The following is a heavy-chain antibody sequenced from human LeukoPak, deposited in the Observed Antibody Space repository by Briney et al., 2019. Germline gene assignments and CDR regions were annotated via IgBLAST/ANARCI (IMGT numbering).Heavy chain of an antibody. Sequence: PGRSLRLSCSASGFTFDDYAMHWVRQAPGQGLEWVSGITWNTYSIAYVASVKGRFTISRDNAKNSLYLQMDSRREEDTAVYDCAEDSRKWSGETQYYGMDVWGQGTAVSVSS. D-gene: IGHD3-10*01. V-gene: IGHV3-9*01. J-gene: IGHJ6*02. CDR3: AEDSRKWSGETQYYGMDV. CDR1: GFTFDDYA. CDR2: ITWNTYSI.